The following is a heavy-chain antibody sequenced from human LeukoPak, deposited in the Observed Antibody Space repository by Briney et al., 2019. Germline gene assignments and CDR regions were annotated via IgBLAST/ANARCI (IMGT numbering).Heavy chain of an antibody. D-gene: IGHD2-15*01. CDR2: IYTDGTT. CDR3: ARDEYCSGGSCYSDY. CDR1: GFTFSDYY. V-gene: IGHV3-66*01. J-gene: IGHJ4*02. Sequence: GGSLRLSCAASGFTFSDYYMSWIRQAPGKGLEWVSLIYTDGTTFYADSVKGRFTISRDNSKNTLYLQMNSLRAEDTAVYYCARDEYCSGGSCYSDYWGQGTLVTVSS.